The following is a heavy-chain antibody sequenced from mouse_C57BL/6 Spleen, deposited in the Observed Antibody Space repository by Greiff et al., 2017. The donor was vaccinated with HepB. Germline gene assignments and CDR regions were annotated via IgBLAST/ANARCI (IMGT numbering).Heavy chain of an antibody. Sequence: VQLQQSGAELVRPGTSVKVSCKASGYAFTNYLIEWVKQRPGQGLEWIGVINPGSGGTNYNEKFKGKATLTADKSSSTAYMQLSSLTAEDSAVYFCARDYDYDGGFAYWGQGTLVTVSA. J-gene: IGHJ3*01. D-gene: IGHD2-4*01. CDR3: ARDYDYDGGFAY. CDR2: INPGSGGT. V-gene: IGHV1-54*01. CDR1: GYAFTNYL.